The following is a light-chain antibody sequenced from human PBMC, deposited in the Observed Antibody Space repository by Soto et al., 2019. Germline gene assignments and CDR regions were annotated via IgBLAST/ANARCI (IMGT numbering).Light chain of an antibody. CDR2: DVS. CDR1: SSDVGGYNY. CDR3: SSYTSSSTLV. Sequence: QSVLTQPASVSGSPGQSITISCTGTSSDVGGYNYVSWYQQHPGTAPKLMIYDVSNRPSGVSNRFSGSKSGNTASLTISGLQAEDEADYYCSSYTSSSTLVFGTGTKLTVL. V-gene: IGLV2-14*01. J-gene: IGLJ1*01.